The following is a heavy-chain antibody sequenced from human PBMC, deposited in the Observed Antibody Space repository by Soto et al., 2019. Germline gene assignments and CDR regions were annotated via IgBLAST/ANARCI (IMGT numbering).Heavy chain of an antibody. CDR2: MYYSGAT. Sequence: PSETLSLTCTVSGDSISSGANYWDWIRQPPGKGLEWIGSMYYSGATYHNPSLQSRVTISVDTSKNQFSLHLSSVTAADTAVYYCARHAAYDSVWGKSDGSDCWGQGTLVTVSS. J-gene: IGHJ4*02. V-gene: IGHV4-39*01. CDR1: GDSISSGANY. CDR3: ARHAAYDSVWGKSDGSDC. D-gene: IGHD3-16*01.